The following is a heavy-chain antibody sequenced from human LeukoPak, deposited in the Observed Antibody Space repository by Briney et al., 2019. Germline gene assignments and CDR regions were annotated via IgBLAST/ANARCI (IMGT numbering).Heavy chain of an antibody. Sequence: GGSLRLSCAASGFTFDDYAMHWVRQAPGKGLEWVSLISGDGGSTYYADSVKGRFTISRDNSKNSLYLQMNSLRTEDTALYYCAKDMGQQLVPNWFDPWGQGTLVTVSS. D-gene: IGHD6-13*01. CDR3: AKDMGQQLVPNWFDP. CDR2: ISGDGGST. J-gene: IGHJ5*02. V-gene: IGHV3-43*02. CDR1: GFTFDDYA.